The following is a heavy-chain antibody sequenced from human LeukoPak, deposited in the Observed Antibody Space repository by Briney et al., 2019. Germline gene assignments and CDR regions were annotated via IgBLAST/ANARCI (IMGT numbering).Heavy chain of an antibody. V-gene: IGHV3-74*01. J-gene: IGHJ3*02. CDR3: ARGGQGAIDI. CDR2: IDYDGSST. CDR1: GFSFSTHW. Sequence: GGSLRLSCAASGFSFSTHWMHWVRQAPGRELVWVARIDYDGSSTAYPDSVKGRFTISRDNAKNRLYLQMNSLRAEDTAVYYCARGGQGAIDIWGPGTMVIVSS.